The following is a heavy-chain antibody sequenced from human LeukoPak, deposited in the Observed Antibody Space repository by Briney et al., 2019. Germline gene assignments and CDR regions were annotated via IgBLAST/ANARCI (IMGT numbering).Heavy chain of an antibody. J-gene: IGHJ5*02. CDR1: GYSFTTYW. D-gene: IGHD1-7*01. CDR3: ARHTLEGTTNWFDP. V-gene: IGHV5-51*01. CDR2: IYPGDSDT. Sequence: GESLKISCKGSGYSFTTYWIAWVRQTPGKGLEWMGVIYPGDSDTRYSPSFQGHVTISADKSISTAYLEWDSLKASDTAMYYCARHTLEGTTNWFDPWGQGTLVTVSS.